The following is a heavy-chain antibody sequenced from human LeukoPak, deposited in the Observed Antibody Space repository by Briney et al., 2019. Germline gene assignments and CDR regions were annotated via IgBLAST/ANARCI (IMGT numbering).Heavy chain of an antibody. CDR3: AREKAAAADY. CDR1: GFTFDDYA. J-gene: IGHJ4*02. V-gene: IGHV3-9*01. Sequence: PGGSLRLSCAASGFTFDDYAMHWVRQAPGKGLEWVSGISWNSGSIGYADSVKGRFTISRDNAKNSLYLQMNSLRAEDTAVYYCAREKAAAADYWGQGTLVTVSS. CDR2: ISWNSGSI. D-gene: IGHD6-13*01.